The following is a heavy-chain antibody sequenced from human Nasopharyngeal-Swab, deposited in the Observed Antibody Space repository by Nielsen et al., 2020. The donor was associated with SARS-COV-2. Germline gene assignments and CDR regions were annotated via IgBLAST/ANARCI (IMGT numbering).Heavy chain of an antibody. D-gene: IGHD3-22*01. V-gene: IGHV4-59*12. CDR2: VHFLGST. CDR3: ATYSSGSYFYFDS. Sequence: SETLSLTCTVSGGSISSYYWNWIRQPPGKGLEWIGYVHFLGSTDYNPSLKSRVTISVDTSRNQFALRLTSVTAADTAVYYCATYSSGSYFYFDSWGQGTLVTISS. CDR1: GGSISSYY. J-gene: IGHJ4*02.